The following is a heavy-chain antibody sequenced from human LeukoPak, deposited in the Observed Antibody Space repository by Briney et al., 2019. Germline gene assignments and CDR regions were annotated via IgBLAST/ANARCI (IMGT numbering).Heavy chain of an antibody. CDR3: AAPDTAKSWYYYGMDV. CDR2: IVVGSGNT. J-gene: IGHJ6*04. V-gene: IGHV1-58*01. CDR1: GFTFTSSA. D-gene: IGHD5-18*01. Sequence: TSVKVSCKASGFTFTSSAVQWVRQARGQRLEGIGWIVVGSGNTNYAQKFQERVTITRDMSTSTAYMELSSLRSEDTAVYYCAAPDTAKSWYYYGMDVWGKGTTVTVSS.